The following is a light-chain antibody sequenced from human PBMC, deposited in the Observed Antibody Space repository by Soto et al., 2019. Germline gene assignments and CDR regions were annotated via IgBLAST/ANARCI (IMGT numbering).Light chain of an antibody. J-gene: IGKJ3*01. V-gene: IGKV1-5*03. CDR2: WAS. CDR3: QHYTTYSGT. Sequence: DIHMTQSPATLSASVGDRVTITCRASQSISTWLAWYQQKPGKAPKLLIYWASSLESGVPSRFSGSVSGTEFTLTISSLQPDDFATYYCQHYTTYSGTFGPGTKVDIK. CDR1: QSISTW.